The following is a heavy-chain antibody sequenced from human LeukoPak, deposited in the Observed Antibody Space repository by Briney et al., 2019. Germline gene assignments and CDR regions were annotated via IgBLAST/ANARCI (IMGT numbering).Heavy chain of an antibody. J-gene: IGHJ5*02. V-gene: IGHV1-24*01. CDR3: ARKPVAAAADNWFDP. CDR1: VYTLAELS. D-gene: IGHD6-13*01. Sequence: SGKVSCKVSVYTLAELSMHWVRQAPGKGLEWMGGFDPEDGETIYAQKSQGRVTMTEDTSTDTAYMELSSLRSEDTAVYYCARKPVAAAADNWFDPWGQGTLVTVSS. CDR2: FDPEDGET.